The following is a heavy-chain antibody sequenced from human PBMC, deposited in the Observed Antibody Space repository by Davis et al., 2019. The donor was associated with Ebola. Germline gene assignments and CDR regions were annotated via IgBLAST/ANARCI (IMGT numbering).Heavy chain of an antibody. Sequence: AASVKVSCQASGYTLTAYYLHWVRQAPGQGLEWMGRINPNSGATNFAQKFQGRIVMTRDTSISTAYMELRSLRSDDTAVYYCARNPPGETIFGVVTTFDYWGQGTLVTVSS. CDR1: GYTLTAYY. J-gene: IGHJ4*02. CDR2: INPNSGAT. D-gene: IGHD3-3*01. CDR3: ARNPPGETIFGVVTTFDY. V-gene: IGHV1-2*06.